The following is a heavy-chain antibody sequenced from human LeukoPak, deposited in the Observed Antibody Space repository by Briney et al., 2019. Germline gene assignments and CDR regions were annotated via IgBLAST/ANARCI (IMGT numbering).Heavy chain of an antibody. J-gene: IGHJ4*02. CDR2: IYSGGST. CDR1: GFTFSSYA. V-gene: IGHV3-66*01. CDR3: ARGTVTMVDY. Sequence: GGSPRLSCAASGFTFSSYAMSWVRQAPGRGLEWVSVIYSGGSTYYADSVKGRFTISRDNSKNTLFLQMNSLRAGDTAVYYCARGTVTMVDYWGQGTLVTVSS. D-gene: IGHD3-10*01.